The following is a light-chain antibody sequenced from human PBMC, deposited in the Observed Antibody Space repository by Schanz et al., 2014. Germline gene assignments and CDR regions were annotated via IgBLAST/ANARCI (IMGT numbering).Light chain of an antibody. J-gene: IGLJ2*01. CDR2: EAN. Sequence: QSALTQPASVSGSPGQSITISCTGTSSDVGSYGFVSWYQHYPGKAPKVIIYEANKRPSGVSNRFSASKSGYTASLTISGLQAEDEADYYCCSYSTSSTVVFGGGTKLTVL. CDR1: SSDVGSYGF. CDR3: CSYSTSSTVV. V-gene: IGLV2-14*02.